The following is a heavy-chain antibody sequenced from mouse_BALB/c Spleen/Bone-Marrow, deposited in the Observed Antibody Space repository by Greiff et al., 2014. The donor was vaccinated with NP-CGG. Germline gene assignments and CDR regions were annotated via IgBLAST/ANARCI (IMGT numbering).Heavy chain of an antibody. J-gene: IGHJ4*01. D-gene: IGHD1-1*01. CDR2: IRMGGST. CDR3: ARNLLLRRAMDY. CDR1: GFSLTSYG. Sequence: QGPLQQSGPGLVQPSQSLSITYTISGFSLTSYGVHWVRQSPGKGLEWLGGIRMGGSTSYNAAFISRLSISKDNSKSQVFFKMNSLQANDTAIYYCARNLLLRRAMDYWGQGTSVTVSS. V-gene: IGHV2-2*02.